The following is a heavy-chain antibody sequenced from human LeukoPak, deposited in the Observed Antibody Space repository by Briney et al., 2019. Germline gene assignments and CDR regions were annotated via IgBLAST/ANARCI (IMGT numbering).Heavy chain of an antibody. CDR3: VRAGFLEWLLYHY. CDR1: GFTLTSYC. D-gene: IGHD3-3*01. V-gene: IGHV3-74*01. J-gene: IGHJ4*02. CDR2: INSDGSST. Sequence: GGSLRLSSAAPGFTLTSYCTHWVRQTPEKGLWWVLGINSDGSSTSYAESVKGRFTITRDNAKNSLYLQMNSLRAEDTAVYYCVRAGFLEWLLYHYWGQGTLVTVSS.